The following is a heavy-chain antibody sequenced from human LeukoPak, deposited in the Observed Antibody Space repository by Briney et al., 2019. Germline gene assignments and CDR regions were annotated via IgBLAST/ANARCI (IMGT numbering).Heavy chain of an antibody. D-gene: IGHD1-26*01. CDR2: ISWNSGSI. V-gene: IGHV3-9*01. Sequence: PGRSLRLSCAASGFTFDDYAMHWVRQAPGKGLEWGSGISWNSGSIGNADSVKGRFTISRDNAKNSLYLQMNSLRAEDTALYYCAKDLGATGFYWGQGTLVTVSS. J-gene: IGHJ4*02. CDR1: GFTFDDYA. CDR3: AKDLGATGFY.